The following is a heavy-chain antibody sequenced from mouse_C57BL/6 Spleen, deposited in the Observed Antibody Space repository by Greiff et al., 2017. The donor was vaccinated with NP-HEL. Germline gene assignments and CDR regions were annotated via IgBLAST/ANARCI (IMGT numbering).Heavy chain of an antibody. CDR1: GYTFTDHT. V-gene: IGHV1-78*01. J-gene: IGHJ3*01. CDR3: ARDSSGYVGFAY. CDR2: IYPRDGST. D-gene: IGHD3-2*02. Sequence: VKLQESDAELVKPGASVKLSCKVSGYTFTDHTIHWMKQRPEQGLAWIGYIYPRDGSTKYNEKFKGKATLTADKSSSTAYMQLNSLTSEDSAVYFCARDSSGYVGFAYWGQGTLVTVSA.